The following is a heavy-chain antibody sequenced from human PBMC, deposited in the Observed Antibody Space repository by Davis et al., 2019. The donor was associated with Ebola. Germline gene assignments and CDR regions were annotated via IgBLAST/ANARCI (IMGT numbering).Heavy chain of an antibody. V-gene: IGHV1-2*02. Sequence: ASVTVSCKAFGYTLIYYYINWVRQTPGQGLEWMGRINPKSGATTYAQRFQGRVTMTRDTSSGTAYMDLGSLKSDDTAVYYCARGPAANAPLDYWGQGTLVTVSS. CDR3: ARGPAANAPLDY. CDR1: GYTLIYYY. CDR2: INPKSGAT. J-gene: IGHJ4*02. D-gene: IGHD2-2*01.